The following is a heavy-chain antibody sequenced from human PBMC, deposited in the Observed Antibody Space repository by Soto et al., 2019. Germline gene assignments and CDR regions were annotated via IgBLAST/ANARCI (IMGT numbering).Heavy chain of an antibody. V-gene: IGHV1-69*01. D-gene: IGHD3-22*01. CDR1: GDTFSSYA. CDR2: IIPMFGTA. CDR3: ARVGPAHYYDSSGYYSPLDY. Sequence: QVQLVQSGAEVKKPGSSVKVSCKASGDTFSSYAINWVRQAPGQGLEWMGGIIPMFGTANYAQKFKGRVTITAGERTSTVSMELSSLRSEDTAVYYCARVGPAHYYDSSGYYSPLDYWGQGTLVTVSS. J-gene: IGHJ4*02.